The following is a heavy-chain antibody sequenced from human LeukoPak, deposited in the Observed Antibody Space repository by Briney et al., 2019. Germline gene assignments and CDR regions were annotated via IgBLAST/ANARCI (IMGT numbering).Heavy chain of an antibody. J-gene: IGHJ3*02. Sequence: GESLKTSCKGSGYSFTSYRIGWGRPMPGKGLGWRGIIYPGGSDPTDSPSFQGQVTISADKSIGTAYLQWSSRKASDTAMYYCARLGPTVAGSEGAFDIWGQGTMVTVSS. D-gene: IGHD6-19*01. CDR3: ARLGPTVAGSEGAFDI. V-gene: IGHV5-51*01. CDR2: IYPGGSDP. CDR1: GYSFTSYR.